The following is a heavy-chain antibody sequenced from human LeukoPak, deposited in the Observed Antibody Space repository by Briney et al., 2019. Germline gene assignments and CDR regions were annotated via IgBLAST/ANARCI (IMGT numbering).Heavy chain of an antibody. D-gene: IGHD3-3*01. CDR2: INHSGST. CDR1: GGSFSGYY. CDR3: AREATYYDFWSGYS. V-gene: IGHV4-34*01. Sequence: SSETLSLTCAVYGGSFSGYYWSWIRQPPGKGLEWIREINHSGSTNYNPSLKSRVTISVDTSKNQFSLKLSSVTAADTAVYYCAREATYYDFWSGYSWGQGTLVTVSS. J-gene: IGHJ5*02.